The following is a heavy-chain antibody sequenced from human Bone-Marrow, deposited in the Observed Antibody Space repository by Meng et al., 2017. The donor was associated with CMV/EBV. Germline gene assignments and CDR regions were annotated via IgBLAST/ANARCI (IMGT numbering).Heavy chain of an antibody. CDR3: ARPYGDYEDYFDY. V-gene: IGHV3-7*01. CDR1: GFNFNTYW. Sequence: GESLKISCAASGFNFNTYWMSWVRQAPGKGLEWVASIKEDGSEKYYVDSVKGRFTISRDNAKNSLYLQMNSLRAEDTAVYYCARPYGDYEDYFDYWGQGTLVTVSS. CDR2: IKEDGSEK. D-gene: IGHD4-17*01. J-gene: IGHJ4*02.